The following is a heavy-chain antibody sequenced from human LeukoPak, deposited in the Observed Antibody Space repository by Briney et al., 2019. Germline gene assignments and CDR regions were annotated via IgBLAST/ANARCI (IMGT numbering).Heavy chain of an antibody. Sequence: GESLKISCKGSGYSLTSYWIGWVRQMPGKGLEWMGIIYPGDSDTRYSPSFQGQVTISADKSISTAYLQWSSLKASDTAMYYCARHGAVAGPTLPGNYYYGMDVWGQGTTVTVSS. CDR2: IYPGDSDT. CDR3: ARHGAVAGPTLPGNYYYGMDV. V-gene: IGHV5-51*01. CDR1: GYSLTSYW. D-gene: IGHD6-19*01. J-gene: IGHJ6*02.